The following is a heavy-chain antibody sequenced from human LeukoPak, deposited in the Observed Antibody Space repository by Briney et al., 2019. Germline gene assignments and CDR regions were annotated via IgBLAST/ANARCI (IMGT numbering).Heavy chain of an antibody. Sequence: SQTLSLTCAISGDSVSSNSASWNWIRQFPSRGLEWLGGTYYRSKFYNDYAVSVKSRITINPDTSKNQFSLQLNSVTPEDTAVYYCARDPNSSFEWGPFDPWGQGTLVTVSP. CDR2: TYYRSKFYN. D-gene: IGHD6-6*01. CDR3: ARDPNSSFEWGPFDP. V-gene: IGHV6-1*01. J-gene: IGHJ5*02. CDR1: GDSVSSNSAS.